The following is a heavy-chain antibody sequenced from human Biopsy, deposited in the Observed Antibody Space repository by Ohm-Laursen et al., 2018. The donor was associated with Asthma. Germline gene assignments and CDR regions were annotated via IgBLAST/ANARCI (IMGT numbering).Heavy chain of an antibody. J-gene: IGHJ4*02. D-gene: IGHD1-26*01. CDR1: GFSLSTSGGG. CDR3: VHTLVGLKAFDF. Sequence: PTQTLTLTCTFSGFSLSTSGGGVGWIRQPPGKALEWLGNIYWDDDKRYSPSLQSRLTITRDTPKDQVVLTMTNMGSVDTGTYYCVHTLVGLKAFDFWGQGTLVTVSP. CDR2: IYWDDDK. V-gene: IGHV2-5*02.